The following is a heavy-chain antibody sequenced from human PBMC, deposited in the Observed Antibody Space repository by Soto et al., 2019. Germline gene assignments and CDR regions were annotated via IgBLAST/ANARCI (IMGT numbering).Heavy chain of an antibody. D-gene: IGHD3-10*01. V-gene: IGHV4-59*01. Sequence: SETLSLTCTVSGGSISSYYWSWIRQPPGKGLEWIGNIFDSGSTNYNPSLKSRVTISVGTSKNQFSLNLTSVTAADTAVYYCARDHRASGTYYFNPWGQGTLVTVSS. J-gene: IGHJ5*02. CDR3: ARDHRASGTYYFNP. CDR2: IFDSGST. CDR1: GGSISSYY.